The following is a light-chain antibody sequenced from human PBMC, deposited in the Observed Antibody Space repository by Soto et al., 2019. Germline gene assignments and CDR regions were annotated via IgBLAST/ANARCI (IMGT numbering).Light chain of an antibody. Sequence: EIVLTQSPGTLSLSPGERATLSCRASQSITSSYLAWYQQKPGQAPRLLIYGASYRATGIPDRFSGSGSGTDFTLTISRQEPEDFAVYFCHQYGSSPATFGQGTRVEIK. J-gene: IGKJ1*01. CDR3: HQYGSSPAT. CDR1: QSITSSY. V-gene: IGKV3-20*01. CDR2: GAS.